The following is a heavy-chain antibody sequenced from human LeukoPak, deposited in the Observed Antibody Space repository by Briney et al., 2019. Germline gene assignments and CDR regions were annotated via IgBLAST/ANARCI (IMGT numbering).Heavy chain of an antibody. J-gene: IGHJ4*02. CDR2: IYISGST. CDR3: ARASSSWYLRAFPFDY. Sequence: SETLSLTCTVSGGSITNYYWNWIRQPAGKGLEWIGRIYISGSTNYNPSLESRVTISVDTSKNQFSLKLSSVTAADTAVYYCARASSSWYLRAFPFDYWGQGTLVTVSS. CDR1: GGSITNYY. V-gene: IGHV4-4*07. D-gene: IGHD6-13*01.